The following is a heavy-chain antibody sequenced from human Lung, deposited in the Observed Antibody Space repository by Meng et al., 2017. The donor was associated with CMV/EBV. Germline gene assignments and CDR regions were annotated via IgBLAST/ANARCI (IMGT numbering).Heavy chain of an antibody. CDR2: IYGSGTT. V-gene: IGHV3-66*01. Sequence: SCAASGFTVSRNYMGWVRQAPGKGLEWVSVIYGSGTTNYPDFVKGRFTISRDNCRNTVYLQMNSLRAEETAVYFCARGAGTAMGLPPDFWGQGSLVTVSS. CDR3: ARGAGTAMGLPPDF. CDR1: GFTVSRNY. D-gene: IGHD5-18*01. J-gene: IGHJ4*02.